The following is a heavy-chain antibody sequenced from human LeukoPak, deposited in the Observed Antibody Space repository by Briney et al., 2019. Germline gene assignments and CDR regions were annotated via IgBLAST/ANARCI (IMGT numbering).Heavy chain of an antibody. Sequence: GESLKISCKGSEDGFTSYWIAWVRQMPGGKGLEWMGIIYPGDSDTKYSPSFQGQVTISADKSISTAYLQWSSLRAPDTAMYYCTRQKYYYDSSGEIWGQGTMVTVSS. V-gene: IGHV5-51*01. CDR1: EDGFTSYW. J-gene: IGHJ3*02. D-gene: IGHD3-22*01. CDR3: TRQKYYYDSSGEI. CDR2: IYPGDSDT.